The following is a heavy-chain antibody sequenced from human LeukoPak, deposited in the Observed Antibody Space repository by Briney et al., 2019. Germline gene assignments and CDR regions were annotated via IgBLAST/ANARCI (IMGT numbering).Heavy chain of an antibody. CDR3: ARARVGCTNYAFDI. Sequence: GSLRLSFAASGFPVSSNYISWVRQAPGKGLEWVSVIYSGGSTYYADSVKGRSTISRDNSKNPVHLQMNSLRAEDTAVYYCARARVGCTNYAFDIWGQGTMVTVSS. V-gene: IGHV3-53*01. J-gene: IGHJ3*02. CDR2: IYSGGST. CDR1: GFPVSSNY. D-gene: IGHD2-8*01.